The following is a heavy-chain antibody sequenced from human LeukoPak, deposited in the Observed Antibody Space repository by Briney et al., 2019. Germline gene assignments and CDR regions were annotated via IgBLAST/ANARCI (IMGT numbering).Heavy chain of an antibody. J-gene: IGHJ4*02. D-gene: IGHD5-18*01. CDR1: GFTFSIYE. Sequence: AGSLSLSSAASGFTFSIYEMIWVRQAQGQGLEWVAVISYDGRNKYYADSVKGRFTIYRDNSKNTLYLQMNSLRAEDAAVYYCARVFDTAMVNALGYWGQGTLVTVSS. CDR2: ISYDGRNK. CDR3: ARVFDTAMVNALGY. V-gene: IGHV3-30*04.